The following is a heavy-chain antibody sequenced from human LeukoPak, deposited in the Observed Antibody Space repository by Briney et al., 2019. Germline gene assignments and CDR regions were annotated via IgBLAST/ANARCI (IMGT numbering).Heavy chain of an antibody. CDR2: ISAYNGYT. D-gene: IGHD1-1*01. CDR1: GYTFTSYG. J-gene: IGHJ4*02. Sequence: ASVKVSCKASGYTFTSYGISWVRQAPGQGLEWMGWISAYNGYTNYAQRLQGRVTMTTDTSTSTAYMELRSLRSDDTAVYYCARDQLGMAEFDYWGQGTLVTVSS. CDR3: ARDQLGMAEFDY. V-gene: IGHV1-18*01.